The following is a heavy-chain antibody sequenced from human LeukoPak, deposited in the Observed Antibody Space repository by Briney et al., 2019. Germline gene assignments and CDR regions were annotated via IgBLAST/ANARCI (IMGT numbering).Heavy chain of an antibody. CDR2: IWYDGSNK. Sequence: GGSLRLSCAASGFTFSSYTMNWVRQAPGKGLEWVAVIWYDGSNKYYADSVKGRFTISRDNSKNTLYLQMNSLRAEDTAVYYCAAYSRGYGIYWGQGTLVTVSS. J-gene: IGHJ4*02. CDR3: AAYSRGYGIY. D-gene: IGHD5-18*01. V-gene: IGHV3-33*08. CDR1: GFTFSSYT.